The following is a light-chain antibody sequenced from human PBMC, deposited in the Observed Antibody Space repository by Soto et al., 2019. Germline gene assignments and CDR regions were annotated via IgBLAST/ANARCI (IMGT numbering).Light chain of an antibody. CDR2: EVS. J-gene: IGLJ1*01. Sequence: QSALTQPPSVSGSPGQSVTISCTGTSSDVGNYNRVSWYQQPPGTAPKLMIYEVSNRPSGVPDRFSGSKSGNTASLTISGLQADYEADYYCSSYTSSGTYVFGTGTEVTVL. CDR3: SSYTSSGTYV. V-gene: IGLV2-18*02. CDR1: SSDVGNYNR.